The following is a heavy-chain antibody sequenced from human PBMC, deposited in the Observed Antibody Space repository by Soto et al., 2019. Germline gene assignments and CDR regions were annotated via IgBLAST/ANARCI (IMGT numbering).Heavy chain of an antibody. J-gene: IGHJ3*02. CDR2: INLSGSST. V-gene: IGHV1-46*01. Sequence: ASVKVSCKASGYTFINYYINWVRQAPGQGLEWMGLINLSGSSTNYAQKFQGRVTITADESTSTAYMELSSLRSEDTAVYYCALNWNYEPYGAFDIWGQGTMVTVSS. D-gene: IGHD1-7*01. CDR3: ALNWNYEPYGAFDI. CDR1: GYTFINYY.